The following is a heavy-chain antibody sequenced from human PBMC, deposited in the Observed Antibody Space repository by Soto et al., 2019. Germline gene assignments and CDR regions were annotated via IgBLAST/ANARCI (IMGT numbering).Heavy chain of an antibody. J-gene: IGHJ6*02. Sequence: QVQLQQWGAGLLKPSETLSLTCAVYGGSFSGYYWSWIRQPPGKGLEWIGEIDHSGSTNYNPSLKSRVPISVAPSTIQFSPNLTYVAPADTAGYYCARAQHRRTYYHDGSGQGGGMDVWGQGTTVTVSS. V-gene: IGHV4-34*01. CDR3: ARAQHRRTYYHDGSGQGGGMDV. CDR2: IDHSGST. D-gene: IGHD3-22*01. CDR1: GGSFSGYY.